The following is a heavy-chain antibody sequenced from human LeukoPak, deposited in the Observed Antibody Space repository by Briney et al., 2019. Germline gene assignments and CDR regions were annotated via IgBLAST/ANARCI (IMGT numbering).Heavy chain of an antibody. CDR2: MNPNSGNT. D-gene: IGHD3-10*01. CDR3: ATTRSGSYFHRGMDV. J-gene: IGHJ6*02. Sequence: ASVKVSCKASGYTFTSYDINWVRQATGHGLEWMGWMNPNSGNTGYAQKVQGRVTMTRNTSISTAYMELSSLRSEDTAVYYCATTRSGSYFHRGMDVWGQGTTVTVSS. CDR1: GYTFTSYD. V-gene: IGHV1-8*01.